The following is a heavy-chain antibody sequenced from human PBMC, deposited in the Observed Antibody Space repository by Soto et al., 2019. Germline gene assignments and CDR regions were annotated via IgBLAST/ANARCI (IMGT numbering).Heavy chain of an antibody. CDR3: ARDKHDYFNRGIGFDT. V-gene: IGHV6-1*01. CDR2: TYYRSKWYN. Sequence: PSQTLSLTCAISGDSVSSNGAAWIWIRQSPSRGLEWLGRTYYRSKWYNDYAVSVKSRININPDTSKSQFSLQLNSVTPEDTAVYYCARDKHDYFNRGIGFDTWGQGILVTVSS. J-gene: IGHJ5*02. D-gene: IGHD4-17*01. CDR1: GDSVSSNGAA.